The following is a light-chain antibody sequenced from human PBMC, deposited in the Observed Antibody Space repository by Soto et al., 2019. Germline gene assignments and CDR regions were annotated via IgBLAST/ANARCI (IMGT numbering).Light chain of an antibody. CDR1: QSMSSY. V-gene: IGKV1-39*01. CDR2: AAS. Sequence: DIQMTQSPSSLSASLGDRVTITCRASQSMSSYVNWYQQKPGKARKLLIYAASSLKSGVPSRFSGSGSGKYFTLTISRLQPEDFATYYCQQSDSTPPYTFGQGTKLEIK. J-gene: IGKJ2*01. CDR3: QQSDSTPPYT.